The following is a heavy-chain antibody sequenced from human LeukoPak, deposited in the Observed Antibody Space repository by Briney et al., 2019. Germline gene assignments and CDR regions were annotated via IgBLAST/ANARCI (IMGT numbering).Heavy chain of an antibody. CDR2: IYYSGST. D-gene: IGHD2-2*01. CDR3: ARETAAGRSSLDY. V-gene: IGHV4-59*01. CDR1: GGSISGYY. J-gene: IGHJ4*02. Sequence: SETLSLTCTVSGGSISGYYWSCIRQPPGKGLEWIGYIYYSGSTNYNPSLKSRVTISVDTSKNQFSLKLSSVTAADTAVYYCARETAAGRSSLDYWGQGTLVTVSS.